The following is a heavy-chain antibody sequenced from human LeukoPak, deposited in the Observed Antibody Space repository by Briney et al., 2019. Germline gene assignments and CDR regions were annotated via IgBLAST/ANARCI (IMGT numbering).Heavy chain of an antibody. CDR3: ARGVYAFDY. D-gene: IGHD2-8*01. Sequence: GGSLRLSCAASGFTFSSYWMSWVRQAPGKGLEWVANMNQDGSEKYYVDSVKGRFTISRDNAKNSQYLQMNSLRAEDTAVYYCARGVYAFDYWGQGALVTVSS. J-gene: IGHJ4*02. CDR2: MNQDGSEK. V-gene: IGHV3-7*01. CDR1: GFTFSSYW.